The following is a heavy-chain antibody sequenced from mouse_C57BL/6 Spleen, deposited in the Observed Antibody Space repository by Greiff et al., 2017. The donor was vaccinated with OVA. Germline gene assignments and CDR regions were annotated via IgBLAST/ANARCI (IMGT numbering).Heavy chain of an antibody. CDR1: GYTFTDYN. CDR3: ARKFYGSSYEDYFDY. V-gene: IGHV1-18*01. J-gene: IGHJ2*01. D-gene: IGHD1-1*01. CDR2: INPNNGGT. Sequence: EVQLQQSGPELVKPGASVKIPCKASGYTFTDYNMDWVKQSHGKSLEWIGDINPNNGGTIYNQKFKGKATLTVDKSSSTAYMELRSLTSEDTAVYYCARKFYGSSYEDYFDYWGQGTTLTVSS.